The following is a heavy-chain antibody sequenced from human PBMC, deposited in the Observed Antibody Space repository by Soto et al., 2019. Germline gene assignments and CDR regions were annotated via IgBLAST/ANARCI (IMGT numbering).Heavy chain of an antibody. Sequence: SETLSLTCTVSGGSISSYYWSWIRQPPGKGLEWIGYIYYSGSTNYNPSLKSRVTISVDTSKNQFSLKLSSVTAADTAVYYCARLGTNAYDYYDILTGYWYYFDYWGQGTLVT. CDR2: IYYSGST. V-gene: IGHV4-59*08. D-gene: IGHD3-9*01. CDR1: GGSISSYY. J-gene: IGHJ4*02. CDR3: ARLGTNAYDYYDILTGYWYYFDY.